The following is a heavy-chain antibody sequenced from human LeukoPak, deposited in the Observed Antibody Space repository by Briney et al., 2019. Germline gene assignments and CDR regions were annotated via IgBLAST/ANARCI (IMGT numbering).Heavy chain of an antibody. D-gene: IGHD1-1*01. CDR2: ISGSGGGT. V-gene: IGHV3-23*01. J-gene: IGHJ4*02. CDR1: GFTFSTYA. CDR3: AKDYKADY. Sequence: PGGSLRLSCAASGFTFSTYAMTWVRQAPGKGLEWVSAISGSGGGTNYADSVKGRFTISRDNSKNTLFLQMNRLRADDTAVYYCAKDYKADYWGQGTLVTVSS.